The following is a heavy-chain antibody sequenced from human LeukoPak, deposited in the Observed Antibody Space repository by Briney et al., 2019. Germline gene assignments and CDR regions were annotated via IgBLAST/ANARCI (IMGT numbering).Heavy chain of an antibody. CDR2: IYYSGST. CDR3: ARDGARLTGTYGMDV. D-gene: IGHD4-17*01. V-gene: IGHV4-59*01. CDR1: GGSMSNYY. Sequence: SETLSLTCTGSGGSMSNYYWSWIRQPPGKGLEWIGFIYYSGSTNQNPSLRSRATISLGTSKNQFSLRLSSVTAADTAVYYCARDGARLTGTYGMDVWGHGTTVTVSS. J-gene: IGHJ6*02.